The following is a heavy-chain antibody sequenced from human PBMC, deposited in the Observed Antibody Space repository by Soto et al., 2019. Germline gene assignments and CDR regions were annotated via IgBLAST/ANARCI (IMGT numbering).Heavy chain of an antibody. V-gene: IGHV4-34*01. CDR1: GGSFSGYY. D-gene: IGHD1-20*01. Sequence: SETLSLTYAVYGGSFSGYYWSWIRQPPGKGLEWIGEINHSGSTNYNPSLKSRVTISVDTSKNQFSLKLSSVTAADTAVYYCGRVGFNWNDDYYGMDVWGQGTTVTVSS. CDR3: GRVGFNWNDDYYGMDV. CDR2: INHSGST. J-gene: IGHJ6*02.